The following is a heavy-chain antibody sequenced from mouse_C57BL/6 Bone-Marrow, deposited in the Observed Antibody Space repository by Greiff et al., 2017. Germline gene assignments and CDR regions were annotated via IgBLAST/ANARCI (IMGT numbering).Heavy chain of an antibody. CDR1: GYTFTSYW. V-gene: IGHV1-69*01. CDR3: ATHYYGSSWDYFDY. Sequence: VQLQQPGAELVMPGASVKLSCKASGYTFTSYWMHWVKQRPGQGLEWIGEIDPSDSYTNYNQKFKGKSTLTVDKSSSPAYMQLSSLTSEDSAVYYCATHYYGSSWDYFDYWGQGTTLTVSS. D-gene: IGHD1-1*01. CDR2: IDPSDSYT. J-gene: IGHJ2*01.